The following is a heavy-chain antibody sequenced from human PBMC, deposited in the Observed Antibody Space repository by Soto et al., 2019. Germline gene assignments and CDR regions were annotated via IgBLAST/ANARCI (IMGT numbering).Heavy chain of an antibody. D-gene: IGHD2-15*01. Sequence: GGSLRLSCAASGFTFSTYAMIWVRQAPGKGLEWVSVITGSGGSTYYADSVKGRFTISRDNSKNTLYLQMNSLRAEDTAVYFCAKSPSVVLVPSTLGGNNWFDPWGQGTLVTVSS. J-gene: IGHJ5*02. V-gene: IGHV3-23*01. CDR3: AKSPSVVLVPSTLGGNNWFDP. CDR1: GFTFSTYA. CDR2: ITGSGGST.